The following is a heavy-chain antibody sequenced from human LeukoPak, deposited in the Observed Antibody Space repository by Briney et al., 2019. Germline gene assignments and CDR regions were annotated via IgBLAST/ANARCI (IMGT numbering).Heavy chain of an antibody. J-gene: IGHJ4*02. CDR1: GFTFNSYS. V-gene: IGHV3-48*01. CDR2: VSSSTSTI. Sequence: GGSLRLSCAASGFTFNSYSMNWVRQAPGKGLEWVSYVSSSTSTIYYLDSGKDRFTISRDNVRNSLYLQMNSLRAEDTAVYYCARSGTYAYFDYWGQGTLVTVSA. D-gene: IGHD1-26*01. CDR3: ARSGTYAYFDY.